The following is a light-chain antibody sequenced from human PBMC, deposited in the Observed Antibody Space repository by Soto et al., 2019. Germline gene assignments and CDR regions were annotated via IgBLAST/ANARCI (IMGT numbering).Light chain of an antibody. CDR3: SSYTTSSTFFSV. Sequence: QSALTQPASVSGSPGQSITISCTGTSSDVGGYNYVSWYQQYPGKAPKLMIYEVSNRPSGVSNSFSGSKSGNTASLTISGLQAEDEADYYCSSYTTSSTFFSVFGIGTKLTVL. CDR1: SSDVGGYNY. CDR2: EVS. J-gene: IGLJ1*01. V-gene: IGLV2-14*01.